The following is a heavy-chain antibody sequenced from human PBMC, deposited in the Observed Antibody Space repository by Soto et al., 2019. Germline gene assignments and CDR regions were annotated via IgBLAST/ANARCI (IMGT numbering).Heavy chain of an antibody. CDR2: INPNSGGT. CDR3: ARHSSSWTGARPSFGSQNNWFDH. D-gene: IGHD6-13*01. V-gene: IGHV1-2*02. CDR1: VYTFTCYY. J-gene: IGHJ5*02. Sequence: SVKVSCEASVYTFTCYYMHWVRQAPGQGLEWMGWINPNSGGTNYAQKFQGRVTMTRDTSISTAYMELSRLRSDDTAVYYCARHSSSWTGARPSFGSQNNWFDHWGQGTLVTVSS.